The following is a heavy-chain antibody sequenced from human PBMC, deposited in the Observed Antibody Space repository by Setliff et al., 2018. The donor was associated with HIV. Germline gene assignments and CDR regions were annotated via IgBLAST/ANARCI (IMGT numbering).Heavy chain of an antibody. CDR2: IYKSGTT. D-gene: IGHD3-22*01. J-gene: IGHJ5*02. V-gene: IGHV4-59*01. CDR3: ARVSSGYKYNWFDP. CDR1: GGSITSYH. Sequence: SETLSLTCSVSGGSITSYHWSWIRQSPGKGLEWIGYIYKSGTTNYKSSLKSRVTISADPSKNQFSLKLSSVTAADTAVYYCARVSSGYKYNWFDPWGQGTRVTVSS.